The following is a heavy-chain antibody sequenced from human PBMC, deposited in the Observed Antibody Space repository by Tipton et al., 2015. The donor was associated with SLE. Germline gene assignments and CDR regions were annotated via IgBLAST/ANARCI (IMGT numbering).Heavy chain of an antibody. V-gene: IGHV1-46*01. CDR3: ARAHNYDYDY. Sequence: QSGAEVKKPGASVKVSCKPSGYTFINYGISWVRQAPGQGLEWMGIINPSGGSTSYAPKFQGRVTMTRDTSTSTLYMELSSLRSEDTAVYYCARAHNYDYDYWGQGALVTVSS. CDR1: GYTFINYG. J-gene: IGHJ4*02. D-gene: IGHD1-1*01. CDR2: INPSGGST.